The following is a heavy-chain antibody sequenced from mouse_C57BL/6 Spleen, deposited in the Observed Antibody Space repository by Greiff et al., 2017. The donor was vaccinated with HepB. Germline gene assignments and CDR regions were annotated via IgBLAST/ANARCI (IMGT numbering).Heavy chain of an antibody. V-gene: IGHV2-5*01. CDR2: IWRGGST. CDR3: AQIPYDYDEVYAMDY. Sequence: QVQLKESGPGLVQPSQSLSITCTVSGFSLTSYGVHWVRQSPGKGLEWLGVIWRGGSTDYNAACMSRLSITKDNYKSQVVFKTNSLQADDTAIYYCAQIPYDYDEVYAMDYWGQGTSVTVSS. J-gene: IGHJ4*01. D-gene: IGHD2-4*01. CDR1: GFSLTSYG.